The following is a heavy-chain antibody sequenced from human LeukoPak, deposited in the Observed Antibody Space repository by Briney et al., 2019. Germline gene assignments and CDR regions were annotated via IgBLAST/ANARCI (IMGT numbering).Heavy chain of an antibody. CDR2: IKHDGSEK. V-gene: IGHV3-7*01. Sequence: GGSLRLSCAASGFTFSSYWMSWFRQAPGKGLEWVGNIKHDGSEKYYVDSVKGRFTISRDNAKNSLYLQMNSLRAEDTAVYYCAREGGGLDYWGQGTLVTVSS. D-gene: IGHD3-16*01. CDR1: GFTFSSYW. CDR3: AREGGGLDY. J-gene: IGHJ4*02.